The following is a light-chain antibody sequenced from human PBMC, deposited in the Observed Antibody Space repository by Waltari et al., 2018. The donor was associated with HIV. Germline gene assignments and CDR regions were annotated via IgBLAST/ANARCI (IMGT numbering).Light chain of an antibody. J-gene: IGKJ2*01. Sequence: DNQMTQSPSTLSASIGDRGTITCRVSQSISGWLAWYQQKPGKAPKLVIDKASSLESGVPSRISGSGSGTEYTLTISSLQPDDYGTYYCQQYKSYPYTFGQGTRLEIK. CDR3: QQYKSYPYT. V-gene: IGKV1-5*03. CDR1: QSISGW. CDR2: KAS.